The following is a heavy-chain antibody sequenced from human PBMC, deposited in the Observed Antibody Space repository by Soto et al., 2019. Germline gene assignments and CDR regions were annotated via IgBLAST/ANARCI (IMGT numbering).Heavy chain of an antibody. Sequence: QVQLQESGPGLVEPSETLSLTCTVSGAPVSSYYWSWIRQPPRKGLEWIGYIHFSGRTNYNPYLKGRVTVSVDTSKNQFSLRLGSVTAADTAVYYCARPYIAYLSYLDLWGRGPLVSVSS. J-gene: IGHJ2*01. CDR1: GAPVSSYY. CDR2: IHFSGRT. CDR3: ARPYIAYLSYLDL. D-gene: IGHD2-21*01. V-gene: IGHV4-59*02.